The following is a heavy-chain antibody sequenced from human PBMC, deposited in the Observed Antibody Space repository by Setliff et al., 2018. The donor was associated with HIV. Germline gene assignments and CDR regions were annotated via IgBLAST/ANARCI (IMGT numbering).Heavy chain of an antibody. J-gene: IGHJ4*02. D-gene: IGHD6-6*01. CDR3: ARGWQLVIDY. CDR2: IYYSGST. V-gene: IGHV4-39*07. CDR1: GGSISSSSYY. Sequence: SETLSLTCTVSGGSISSSSYYWGWIRQPPGKGLEWIGSIYYSGSTYYNPSLKSRVTMSVDTSKNQFSLKLSSVTAADTAVYYCARGWQLVIDYWGQGTLVTVSS.